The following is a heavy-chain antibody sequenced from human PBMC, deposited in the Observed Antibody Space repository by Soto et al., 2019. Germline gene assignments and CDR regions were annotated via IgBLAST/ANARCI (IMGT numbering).Heavy chain of an antibody. J-gene: IGHJ5*02. CDR1: GFTFSRGG. CDR2: TSYDGTYK. CDR3: VKYAGGVILTGYPTYNYFDP. Sequence: PGGSLRLSCAASGFTFSRGGMHWVRQAPGKGLEWVAVTSYDGTYKYYADSVKGRVTISRDNSQNTLSLQMNSLRAEDTAVYYCVKYAGGVILTGYPTYNYFDPWGQGTLVTVS. D-gene: IGHD3-9*01. V-gene: IGHV3-30*18.